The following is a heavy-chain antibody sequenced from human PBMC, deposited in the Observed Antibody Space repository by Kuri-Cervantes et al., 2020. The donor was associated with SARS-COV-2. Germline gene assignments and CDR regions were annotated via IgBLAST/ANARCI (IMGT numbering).Heavy chain of an antibody. V-gene: IGHV3-21*01. Sequence: GGSLRLSCAASGFTFSSYSMNWVRQAPGKGLEWVSSISSSSSYIYYADSVKGRFIISRDNAKNSLYLQMNSLRAEDTAVYYCARESLPRWGYSRDPFDIWGQGTMVTVSS. J-gene: IGHJ3*02. CDR3: ARESLPRWGYSRDPFDI. CDR1: GFTFSSYS. D-gene: IGHD2-15*01. CDR2: ISSSSSYI.